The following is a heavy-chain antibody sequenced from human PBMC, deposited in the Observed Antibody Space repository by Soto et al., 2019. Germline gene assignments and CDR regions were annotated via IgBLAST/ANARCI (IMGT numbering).Heavy chain of an antibody. D-gene: IGHD1-26*01. CDR1: GGTFSSYA. V-gene: IGHV1-69*13. CDR3: ARDREVGATLRGGYYYYGMDA. Sequence: ASVKVSCKASGGTFSSYAISWVRQAPGQGLEWMGGIIPIFGTANYAQKFQGRVTITADESTSTAYMELSSLRSEDTAVYYCARDREVGATLRGGYYYYGMDAWGQGTTVTVSS. J-gene: IGHJ6*02. CDR2: IIPIFGTA.